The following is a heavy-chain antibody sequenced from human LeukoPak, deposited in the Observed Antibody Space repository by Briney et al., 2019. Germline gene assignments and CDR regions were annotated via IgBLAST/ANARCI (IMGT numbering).Heavy chain of an antibody. J-gene: IGHJ5*02. D-gene: IGHD3-22*01. Sequence: SETLSLTCTVCGGSISSYYWSWIRQPPGKGLEWIGNINYSGSTNDNPSLKSRVTISVDTSKNQFSLKLSSVTAADTAVYYCARQGGGYAHWFDPWGQGTLVTVSS. V-gene: IGHV4-59*08. CDR2: INYSGST. CDR1: GGSISSYY. CDR3: ARQGGGYAHWFDP.